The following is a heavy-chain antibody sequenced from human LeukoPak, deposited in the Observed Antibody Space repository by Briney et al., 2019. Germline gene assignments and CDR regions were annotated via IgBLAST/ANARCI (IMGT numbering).Heavy chain of an antibody. CDR1: GGSISSYY. CDR2: IYYSGST. V-gene: IGHV4-59*01. D-gene: IGHD6-13*01. Sequence: KPSETLSLTCTVSGGSISSYYWSWIRQPPGKGLEWIGYIYYSGSTNYNPSLKSRVTISVDASKNQFSLKLTSVTAADTAMYYCARDVAVGGTGYYYGLDVWGQGTTVTVSS. CDR3: ARDVAVGGTGYYYGLDV. J-gene: IGHJ6*02.